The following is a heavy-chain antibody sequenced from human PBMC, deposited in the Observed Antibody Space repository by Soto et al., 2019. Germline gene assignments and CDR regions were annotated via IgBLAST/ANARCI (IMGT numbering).Heavy chain of an antibody. Sequence: PSETLSLTCTVSGGSISSGGYYWSWIRQHPGKGLEWIGYIYYSGSTYYNPSLKSRVTISVDTSKNQFSLKLSSVTAADTAVYYCARRYYYGSGSYFAYFDYWGQGTLVTVSS. J-gene: IGHJ4*02. CDR1: GGSISSGGYY. D-gene: IGHD3-10*01. CDR3: ARRYYYGSGSYFAYFDY. V-gene: IGHV4-31*03. CDR2: IYYSGST.